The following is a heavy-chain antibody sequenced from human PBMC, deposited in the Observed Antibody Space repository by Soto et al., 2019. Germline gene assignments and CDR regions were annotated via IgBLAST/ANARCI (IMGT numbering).Heavy chain of an antibody. Sequence: GASLKVSCKASGGTFSSYTISWVRQAPGQGLEWMGRIIPILGIANYAQKFQGRVTITADKSTSTAYMELSSLRSEDTAVYYCARDMRENRVYYYGMDVWGQGTTVTVSS. CDR1: GGTFSSYT. J-gene: IGHJ6*02. CDR3: ARDMRENRVYYYGMDV. D-gene: IGHD3-16*01. CDR2: IIPILGIA. V-gene: IGHV1-69*04.